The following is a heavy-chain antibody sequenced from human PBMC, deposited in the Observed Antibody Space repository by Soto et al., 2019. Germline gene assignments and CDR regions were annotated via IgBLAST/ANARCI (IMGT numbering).Heavy chain of an antibody. CDR3: ARGSGRPHYYYGMDV. J-gene: IGHJ6*02. Sequence: PGGSLRLSCAASGFTFSSYGMHWVRQAPGKGLEWVAVIWYDGSNKYYADSVKGRFTISRDNSKNTLYLQMNSLRAEDTAVYYCARGSGRPHYYYGMDVWGQGTTVTVSS. D-gene: IGHD1-26*01. V-gene: IGHV3-33*01. CDR1: GFTFSSYG. CDR2: IWYDGSNK.